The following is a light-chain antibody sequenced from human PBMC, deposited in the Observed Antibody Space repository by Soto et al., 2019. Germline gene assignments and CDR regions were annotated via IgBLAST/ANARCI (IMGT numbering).Light chain of an antibody. V-gene: IGKV3-20*01. J-gene: IGKJ1*01. CDR2: DAS. CDR3: QQYGAPPGT. Sequence: VVLTQSPGTLSLSPGEGATLSCRASETVNNNYLAWYQQSPGPPPRLLIYDASSRATGLPDWSSGSGSGTDFPDSISRLEYEDFAVYFWQQYGAPPGTFGEGTKVEVK. CDR1: ETVNNNY.